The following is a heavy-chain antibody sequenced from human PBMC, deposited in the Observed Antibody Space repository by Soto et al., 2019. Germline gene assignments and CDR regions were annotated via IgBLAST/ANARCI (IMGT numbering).Heavy chain of an antibody. D-gene: IGHD4-17*01. V-gene: IGHV4-61*08. CDR2: IYYSGST. CDR1: GGSISSGGYY. J-gene: IGHJ4*02. Sequence: SETLSLTCTVSGGSISSGGYYWSWIRQHPGKGLEWIGYIYYSGSTYYNPSLKSRVTISVDTSKNQFSLKLSSVTAADTAVYYCARKHYGDYFDYWGQGTLVTVSS. CDR3: ARKHYGDYFDY.